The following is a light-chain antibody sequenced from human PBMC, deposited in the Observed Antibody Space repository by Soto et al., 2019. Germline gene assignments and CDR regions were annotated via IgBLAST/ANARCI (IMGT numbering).Light chain of an antibody. Sequence: EIVLTQSPATLSLSPGERATLSCRASQSVSSYLAWYQQKPGQAPRLLIYDASNRATGIPARFSGRGSGTDFPLTISRLEPEDFAVYYCQQRSNWPSWTFGQGTKVEIK. J-gene: IGKJ1*01. CDR2: DAS. V-gene: IGKV3-11*01. CDR3: QQRSNWPSWT. CDR1: QSVSSY.